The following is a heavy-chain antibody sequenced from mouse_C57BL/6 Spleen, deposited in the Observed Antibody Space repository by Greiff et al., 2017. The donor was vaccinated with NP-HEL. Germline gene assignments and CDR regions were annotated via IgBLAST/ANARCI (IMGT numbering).Heavy chain of an antibody. CDR1: GYAFSSSW. CDR3: AREGYYGSSPWFAY. V-gene: IGHV1-82*01. J-gene: IGHJ3*01. CDR2: IYPGDGDT. D-gene: IGHD1-1*01. Sequence: VQLQQSGPELVKPGASVKISCKASGYAFSSSWMNWVKQRPGKGLEWIGRIYPGDGDTNYNGKFKGKATLTADKSSSTAYMQLSSLTSEDSAVYFCAREGYYGSSPWFAYWGQGTLVTVSA.